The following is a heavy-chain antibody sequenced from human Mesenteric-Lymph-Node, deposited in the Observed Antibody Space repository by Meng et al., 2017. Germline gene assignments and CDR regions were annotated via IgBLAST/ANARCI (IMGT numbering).Heavy chain of an antibody. J-gene: IGHJ3*02. CDR1: GFTFSSYG. Sequence: LSLTCAASGFTFSSYGMHWVRQAPGKGLEWVAVIWYDGSNKYYADSVKGRFTISRDNSKNTLYLQMNSLRAEDTAVYYCARDHAAQRWMGAFDIWGQGTMVTVSS. V-gene: IGHV3-33*01. D-gene: IGHD2-2*03. CDR3: ARDHAAQRWMGAFDI. CDR2: IWYDGSNK.